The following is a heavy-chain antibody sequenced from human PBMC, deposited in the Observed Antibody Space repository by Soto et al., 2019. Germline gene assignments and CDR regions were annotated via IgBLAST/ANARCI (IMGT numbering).Heavy chain of an antibody. CDR2: IYHSGST. CDR3: ARTPDI. Sequence: TSETLSLTYAVSGGSISSGGYSWSWIRQPPGKGLEWIGYIYHSGSTYYNPSLKSRVTISVDRSKNQFSLKLSSVTAADTAVYYCARTPDIWGQGTMVTVSS. V-gene: IGHV4-30-2*01. CDR1: GGSISSGGYS. J-gene: IGHJ3*02.